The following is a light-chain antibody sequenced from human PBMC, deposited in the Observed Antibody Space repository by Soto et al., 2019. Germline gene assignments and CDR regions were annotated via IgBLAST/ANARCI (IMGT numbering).Light chain of an antibody. V-gene: IGLV2-23*01. CDR3: CSYAGSSSYV. CDR1: SSDVGNYNL. J-gene: IGLJ1*01. Sequence: QSALTQPASVSGSPGQSITISCTGTSSDVGNYNLVSWYQQYPGKAPKFMIYEDTKRPSGVSNRFSGSKSGNTASLTISGLQAEDEADYYCCSYAGSSSYVFGTGTKLTVL. CDR2: EDT.